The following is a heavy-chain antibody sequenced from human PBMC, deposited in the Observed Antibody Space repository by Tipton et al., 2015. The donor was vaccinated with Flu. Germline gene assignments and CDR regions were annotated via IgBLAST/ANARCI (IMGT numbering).Heavy chain of an antibody. J-gene: IGHJ5*02. CDR1: GGSISSYY. D-gene: IGHD3-10*01. V-gene: IGHV4-4*07. CDR2: IYTSGST. Sequence: TLSLTCTVSGGSISSYYWSWIRQPAGKGLEWIGRIYTSGSTNYTPSLKSRVTMSVGTSKNQFSLKLSSVTAADTAVYYCARSLPLVRGVFRFGPWGQGTLVTVSS. CDR3: ARSLPLVRGVFRFGP.